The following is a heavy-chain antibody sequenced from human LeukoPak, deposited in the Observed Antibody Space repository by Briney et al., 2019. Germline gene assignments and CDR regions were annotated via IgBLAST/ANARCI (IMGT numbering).Heavy chain of an antibody. CDR3: ARGDYYDSSGINFDAFDI. CDR2: IIPIFGTA. J-gene: IGHJ3*02. Sequence: GASVEVSCKASGGTFSSYAISWVRQAPGQGLEWRGGIIPIFGTANYAQKFQGRVTITADESTSTAYMELSSLRSEAKAVYYCARGDYYDSSGINFDAFDIWGQGTMVTVSS. V-gene: IGHV1-69*01. D-gene: IGHD3-22*01. CDR1: GGTFSSYA.